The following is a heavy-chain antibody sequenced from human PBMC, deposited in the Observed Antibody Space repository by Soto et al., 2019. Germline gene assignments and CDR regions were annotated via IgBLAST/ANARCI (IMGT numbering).Heavy chain of an antibody. Sequence: QVQLVESGGGVVQPGRSLRLSCAASGFTFSSYAMHWVRQAPGKGLEWVAVISYDGSNKYYADSVKGRFTTSRDNSKNTLYLQMNSLRAEDTAVYYCARDLASFGEGYYGMDVWGQGTTVTVSS. V-gene: IGHV3-30-3*01. CDR3: ARDLASFGEGYYGMDV. CDR2: ISYDGSNK. D-gene: IGHD3-10*01. J-gene: IGHJ6*02. CDR1: GFTFSSYA.